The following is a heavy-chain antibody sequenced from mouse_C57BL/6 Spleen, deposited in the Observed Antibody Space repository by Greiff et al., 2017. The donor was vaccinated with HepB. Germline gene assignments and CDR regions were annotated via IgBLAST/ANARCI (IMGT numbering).Heavy chain of an antibody. CDR2: IYPGNSDT. CDR3: TRGAAYDGYSSFAY. Sequence: EVQRVESGTVLARPGASVKMSCKTSGYTFTSYWMHWVKQRPGQGLEWIGAIYPGNSDTSYNQKFKGKAKLTAVTSASTAYMELSSLTNEDSAVYYCTRGAAYDGYSSFAYWGQGTLVTVSA. V-gene: IGHV1-5*01. D-gene: IGHD2-3*01. CDR1: GYTFTSYW. J-gene: IGHJ3*01.